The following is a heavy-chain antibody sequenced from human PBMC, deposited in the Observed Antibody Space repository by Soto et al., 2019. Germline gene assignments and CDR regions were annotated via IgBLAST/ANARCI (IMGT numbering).Heavy chain of an antibody. Sequence: SVKVSCKASGGSFSTYTFNWVRQAPGQGLEWMGRITPILGIPNYAQKFQGRVTLTADKSTSTAYMELSGLRSDDTAVYFCGRGGNRAGHPPDYWGQGTPVTVSS. CDR3: GRGGNRAGHPPDY. J-gene: IGHJ4*02. D-gene: IGHD3-16*01. CDR1: GGSFSTYT. V-gene: IGHV1-69*02. CDR2: ITPILGIP.